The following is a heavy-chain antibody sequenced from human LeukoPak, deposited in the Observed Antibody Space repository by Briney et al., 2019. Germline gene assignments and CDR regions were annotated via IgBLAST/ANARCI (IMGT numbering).Heavy chain of an antibody. V-gene: IGHV1-69*04. D-gene: IGHD5-12*01. Sequence: SVKVSCKATGGTFSSYAISWVRQAPGQGLEWMGRIIPILGIANYAQKFQGRVTITADKSTSTAYMELSSLRSEDTAVYYCARLQNSGYEYWGQGTLVTVSS. CDR2: IIPILGIA. J-gene: IGHJ4*02. CDR1: GGTFSSYA. CDR3: ARLQNSGYEY.